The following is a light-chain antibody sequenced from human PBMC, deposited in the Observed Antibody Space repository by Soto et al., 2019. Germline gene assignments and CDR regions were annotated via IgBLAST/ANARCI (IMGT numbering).Light chain of an antibody. J-gene: IGKJ3*01. CDR2: YVS. V-gene: IGKV3-11*01. Sequence: EIVLTQSPATLSLSPGERATLSCRASQSVFSYLAWYQQKPGQAPRLLIYYVSNRATGIPARFSGSGSGTDFTLTISSREPEDFAVYFCQQRSNWPPFTFGPGTKVDLK. CDR3: QQRSNWPPFT. CDR1: QSVFSY.